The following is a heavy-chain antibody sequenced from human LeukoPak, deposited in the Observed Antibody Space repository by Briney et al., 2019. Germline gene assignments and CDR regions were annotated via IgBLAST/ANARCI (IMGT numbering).Heavy chain of an antibody. CDR1: GGSFSGYY. CDR2: INHSGST. J-gene: IGHJ4*02. Sequence: SETLSLTCAVYGGSFSGYYGSWIRQPPGKGLEWIGEINHSGSTNYNPSLKSRVTISVDTSKNQFSLKLSSVTAADTAVYYCARINDSDGSFDYWGQGTLVTVSS. D-gene: IGHD5-18*01. V-gene: IGHV4-34*01. CDR3: ARINDSDGSFDY.